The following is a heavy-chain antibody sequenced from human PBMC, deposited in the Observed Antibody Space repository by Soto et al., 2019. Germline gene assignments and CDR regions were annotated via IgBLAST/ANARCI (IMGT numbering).Heavy chain of an antibody. D-gene: IGHD1-26*01. J-gene: IGHJ4*02. CDR3: VREDGKVGTNSAFDY. V-gene: IGHV3-21*01. CDR2: INGRGNYI. Sequence: GSLRLSCASSGFTFSTYTMNWVRQAPGKGLEWVSSINGRGNYIYYAESVKGRFTISRDNAKNSLYLQMDRLRAEDTALYYCVREDGKVGTNSAFDYWGRGALVTVSS. CDR1: GFTFSTYT.